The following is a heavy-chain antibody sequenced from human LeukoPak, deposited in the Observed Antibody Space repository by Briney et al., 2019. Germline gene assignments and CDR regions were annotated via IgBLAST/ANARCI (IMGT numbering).Heavy chain of an antibody. CDR3: AKDIEGDGYNLTPGGFDY. J-gene: IGHJ4*02. Sequence: PGGSLRLSCAASGFTFSSYEMDWVRQAPGKGLEWVSAISGGGGRTYYADSVKSRFTISRDNSRNTLYLQMNSLRAEDTAVYYCAKDIEGDGYNLTPGGFDYWGQGTLVTVSS. D-gene: IGHD5-24*01. V-gene: IGHV3-23*01. CDR2: ISGGGGRT. CDR1: GFTFSSYE.